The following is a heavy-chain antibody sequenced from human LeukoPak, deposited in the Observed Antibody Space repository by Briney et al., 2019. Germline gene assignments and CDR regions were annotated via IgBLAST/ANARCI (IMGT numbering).Heavy chain of an antibody. V-gene: IGHV3-20*04. Sequence: RPGGSLRLSCAASGFTFDDYGMSWVRQAPGKGLEWVSGINWNGGSTGYADSVKGRFTISRDNAKNSLYLQMNSLRAEDTALYYCARDTLYDSSGYHYFDYWGQGTLVTVSS. J-gene: IGHJ4*02. CDR1: GFTFDDYG. CDR3: ARDTLYDSSGYHYFDY. CDR2: INWNGGST. D-gene: IGHD3-22*01.